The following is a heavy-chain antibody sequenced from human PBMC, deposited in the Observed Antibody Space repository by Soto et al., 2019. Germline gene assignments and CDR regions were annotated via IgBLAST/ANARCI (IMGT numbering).Heavy chain of an antibody. D-gene: IGHD1-7*01. V-gene: IGHV1-69*13. CDR3: ARDRPLELPIHSYGMDV. CDR1: GGTFSSYA. J-gene: IGHJ6*02. Sequence: ASVKVSCKASGGTFSSYAISWVRQAPGQGLEWMGGIIPIFGTANYAQKFQGRVTITADESTSTAYMELSSLRSEDTAVYYCARDRPLELPIHSYGMDVWGQGTTVTLSS. CDR2: IIPIFGTA.